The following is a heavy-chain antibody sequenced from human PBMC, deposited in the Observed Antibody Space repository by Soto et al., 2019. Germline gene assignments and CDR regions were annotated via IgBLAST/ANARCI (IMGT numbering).Heavy chain of an antibody. Sequence: ASVKVSCKASGYTFTSYGISWVRQAPGQGLEWMGWISAYNGNTNYAQKLQGRVTMTTDTSTSTAYMELRSLRSDDTAVYYCARRGLPTVVVPAAIEYYYYYMDVWGKGTTVTVSS. D-gene: IGHD2-2*01. CDR2: ISAYNGNT. V-gene: IGHV1-18*01. CDR1: GYTFTSYG. CDR3: ARRGLPTVVVPAAIEYYYYYMDV. J-gene: IGHJ6*03.